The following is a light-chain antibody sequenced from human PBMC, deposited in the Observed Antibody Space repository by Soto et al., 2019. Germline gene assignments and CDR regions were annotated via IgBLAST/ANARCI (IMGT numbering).Light chain of an antibody. CDR1: SSDVGSYNL. CDR2: EGS. CDR3: CSYAGNRLWV. J-gene: IGLJ3*02. V-gene: IGLV2-23*01. Sequence: QSVLTHPASVSGSPGQSITISCTGTSSDVGSYNLVSLYQQHPGKAPKLIIFEGSTRPSGVSNRFSGSTSGNTASLTISGLQAEDEADYYCCSYAGNRLWVFGGGTKLTVL.